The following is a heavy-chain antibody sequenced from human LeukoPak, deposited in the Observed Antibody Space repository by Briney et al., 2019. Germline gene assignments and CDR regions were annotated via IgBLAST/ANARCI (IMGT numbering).Heavy chain of an antibody. Sequence: GSLRLSCAASGFTFTTYWMHWVRQAPGKGLVWVSHINSDGSITSYADSVKGRFTISRDNAKNTLYLQMNSLRAEDTAVYYCAREAVAGNAHQYFDYWGQGTLVTVSS. J-gene: IGHJ4*02. D-gene: IGHD6-19*01. V-gene: IGHV3-74*01. CDR1: GFTFTTYW. CDR2: INSDGSIT. CDR3: AREAVAGNAHQYFDY.